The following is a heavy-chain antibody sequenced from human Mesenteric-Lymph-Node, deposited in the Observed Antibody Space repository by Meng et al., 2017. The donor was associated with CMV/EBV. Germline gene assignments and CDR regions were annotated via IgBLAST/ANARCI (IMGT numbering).Heavy chain of an antibody. CDR2: LNWNGVSA. D-gene: IGHD2-2*01. J-gene: IGHJ3*01. Sequence: GGSLRLSCVVAGFKFDDEAMSWVRQVSGKGLEWVSGLNWNGVSAGYADSVKGRFTISRDNAKNSLYLQMNSLRAEDTAVYYCARSPVLLPPAASDAFDVWGQGTLVTVSS. V-gene: IGHV3-20*04. CDR3: ARSPVLLPPAASDAFDV. CDR1: GFKFDDEA.